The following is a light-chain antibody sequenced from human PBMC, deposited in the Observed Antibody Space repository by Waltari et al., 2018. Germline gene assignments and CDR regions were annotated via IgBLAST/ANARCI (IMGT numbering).Light chain of an antibody. CDR3: AAWDDSLNGRV. CDR1: SSNIGSNT. J-gene: IGLJ3*02. CDR2: SNN. V-gene: IGLV1-44*01. Sequence: QSVLTQPPSRSGTPGQRVTISCSGSSSNIGSNTVNWYQQLPGTAPKLLSSSNNGRPSGVPDGFSGSKSATSASRAIIGLQSEDEADYYCAAWDDSLNGRVFGGGTKLTVL.